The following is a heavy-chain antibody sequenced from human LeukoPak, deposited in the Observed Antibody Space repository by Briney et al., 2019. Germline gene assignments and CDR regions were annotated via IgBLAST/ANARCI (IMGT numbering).Heavy chain of an antibody. J-gene: IGHJ4*02. D-gene: IGHD2-2*01. CDR2: IYYSGST. CDR3: ARFRPLYCSSTSCYDH. Sequence: PSETLSLTCTVSGGSISSYYWSWIRQPPGKGLEWIGYIYYSGSTNYNPSLKSRVTISVDTSKNQFSLKLSSVTAADTAVYYCARFRPLYCSSTSCYDHWGQGTLVTVSS. V-gene: IGHV4-59*01. CDR1: GGSISSYY.